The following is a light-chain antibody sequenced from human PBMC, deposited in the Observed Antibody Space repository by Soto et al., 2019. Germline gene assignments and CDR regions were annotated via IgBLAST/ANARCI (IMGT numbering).Light chain of an antibody. J-gene: IGLJ1*01. CDR1: SSDVGSSNL. Sequence: QSALTQPASVSGSPGQSITISCSGTSSDVGSSNLVSWYQQHPGKAPKLIILEGDRRPSGVSGRFSGSKSGNTASLTISGLQAEDEADYYCCSFARSSTSYVFGTGTKLTVL. CDR3: CSFARSSTSYV. V-gene: IGLV2-23*01. CDR2: EGD.